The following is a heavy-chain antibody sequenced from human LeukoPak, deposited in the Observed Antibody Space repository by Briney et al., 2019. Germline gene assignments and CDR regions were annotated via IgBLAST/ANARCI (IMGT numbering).Heavy chain of an antibody. J-gene: IGHJ5*02. D-gene: IGHD6-6*01. Sequence: GGSLRLSWAALGFTLITTGMPWVRQTPGKGLGWVAYIRYDGSDKQYVDSVKGRFTISRDNAKNTLYLQLNSLRGEDTSIYDCAKDSVAPRPGWFDPWGQGTLVTVSS. V-gene: IGHV3-30*02. CDR1: GFTLITTG. CDR3: AKDSVAPRPGWFDP. CDR2: IRYDGSDK.